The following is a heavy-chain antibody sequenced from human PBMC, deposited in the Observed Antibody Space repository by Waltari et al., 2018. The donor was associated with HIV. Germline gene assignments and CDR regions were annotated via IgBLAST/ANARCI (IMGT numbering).Heavy chain of an antibody. CDR1: GFISTNFG. CDR2: IAFDGSNK. CDR3: AKDSAGATSYYYYVMDV. D-gene: IGHD3-10*01. V-gene: IGHV3-30*18. Sequence: QVQLVESGGGVVQPGRSLRLSCGASGFISTNFGLPWVRQAPGKGREWVAVIAFDGSNKYYADSVKGRFTVSRDKSKNTLFLQMNSLRAEDTALYYCAKDSAGATSYYYYVMDVWGQGTTVTVSS. J-gene: IGHJ6*02.